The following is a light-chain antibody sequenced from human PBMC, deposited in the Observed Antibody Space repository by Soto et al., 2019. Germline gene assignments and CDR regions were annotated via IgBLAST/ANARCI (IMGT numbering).Light chain of an antibody. V-gene: IGKV3-20*01. CDR3: QQYGSSPPWT. Sequence: EIVLTQSPGTLSLSPGERATLSCRASQSVSSSYLAWYQQKPGQAPRLLIYAASTRATGIPDRFSGRGSGTDFPLTINRLEPEDFAVYCCQQYGSSPPWTFGQGTKVEIK. J-gene: IGKJ1*01. CDR1: QSVSSSY. CDR2: AAS.